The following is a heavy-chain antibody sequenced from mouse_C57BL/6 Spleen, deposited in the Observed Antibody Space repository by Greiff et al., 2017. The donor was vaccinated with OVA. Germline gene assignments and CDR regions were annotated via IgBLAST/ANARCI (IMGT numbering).Heavy chain of an antibody. V-gene: IGHV1-18*01. D-gene: IGHD1-1*01. CDR3: ARYRYGRRNYYAMDY. Sequence: EVKLQQSGPELVKPGASVKIPCKASGYTFTDYNMDWVKQSPGKSLEWIGDINPNNGGTIYNQKFKGKATLTVDKPSSTAYMELRSLTSEDTAVYYCARYRYGRRNYYAMDYWGQGTSVTVSS. CDR2: INPNNGGT. J-gene: IGHJ4*01. CDR1: GYTFTDYN.